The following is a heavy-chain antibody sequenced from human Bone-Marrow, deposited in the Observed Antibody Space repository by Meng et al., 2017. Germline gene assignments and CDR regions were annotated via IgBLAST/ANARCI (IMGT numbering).Heavy chain of an antibody. CDR2: INSGGTTT. Sequence: GESLKISCAASGFTFRTYKMHWVRQAPGKGLEWISYINSGGTTTTYAASVKGRFTISRDNAKNSLYLQMNSLRAEDTAVYYCARTRYYYGSGRFDYWGQGTLVTVSS. D-gene: IGHD3-10*01. J-gene: IGHJ4*02. CDR3: ARTRYYYGSGRFDY. CDR1: GFTFRTYK. V-gene: IGHV3-48*04.